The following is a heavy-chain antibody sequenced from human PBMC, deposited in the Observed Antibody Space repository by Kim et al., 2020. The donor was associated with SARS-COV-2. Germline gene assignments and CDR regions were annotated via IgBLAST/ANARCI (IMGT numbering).Heavy chain of an antibody. D-gene: IGHD4-17*01. CDR1: GGSITSAGYY. CDR3: ARGGGDYAALPFDY. CDR2: IYDSGST. Sequence: SQTLSLTCTVSGGSITSAGYYWSWIRQHPGKGLEWIGYIYDSGSTFYNPSLKSRITISLDTSRNQFSLKLSSVTAADSAVYYCARGGGDYAALPFDYWGQ. J-gene: IGHJ4*02. V-gene: IGHV4-31*03.